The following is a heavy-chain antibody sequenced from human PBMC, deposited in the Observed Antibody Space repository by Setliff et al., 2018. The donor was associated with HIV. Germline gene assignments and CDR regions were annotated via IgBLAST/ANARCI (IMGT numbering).Heavy chain of an antibody. CDR2: ISSSSSYI. D-gene: IGHD2-8*01. Sequence: PGGSLRLSCAASGFTVSSYSMNWVRQAPGKGLEWVSSISSSSSYIYYTDSVKGRFTISRDNAKNSLYLQMNSLRAEDTAVYYCASATLGFCTNGVCSSLDYWGQGTLVTVSS. CDR1: GFTVSSYS. J-gene: IGHJ4*02. CDR3: ASATLGFCTNGVCSSLDY. V-gene: IGHV3-21*01.